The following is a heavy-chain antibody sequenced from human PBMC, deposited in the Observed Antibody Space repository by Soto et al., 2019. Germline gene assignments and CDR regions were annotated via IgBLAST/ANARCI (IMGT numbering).Heavy chain of an antibody. J-gene: IGHJ6*02. Sequence: VGSLRLSCAASGFTFSSYAMHWVRQAPGKGLEWVAVISYDGSNKYYADSVKGRFTISRDNSKNTLYLQMNSLRAEDTAVYYCARERGTYVLRFLEWYYYGMDVWRQGTTVTVSS. CDR1: GFTFSSYA. V-gene: IGHV3-30-3*01. CDR2: ISYDGSNK. CDR3: ARERGTYVLRFLEWYYYGMDV. D-gene: IGHD3-3*01.